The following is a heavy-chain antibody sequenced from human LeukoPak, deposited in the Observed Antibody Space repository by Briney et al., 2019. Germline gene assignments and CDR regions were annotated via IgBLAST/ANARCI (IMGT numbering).Heavy chain of an antibody. CDR2: IIPIFGTA. CDR3: AGSKVDTVYYYYMDV. J-gene: IGHJ6*03. CDR1: GGTFSSYA. Sequence: SVKVSCKASGGTFSSYAISWVRRAPGQGLEWMGGIIPIFGTANYAQKFQGRVTITTDESTSTAYMELSSLRSEDTAVYYCAGSKVDTVYYYYMDVWGKGTTVTVSS. D-gene: IGHD5-18*01. V-gene: IGHV1-69*05.